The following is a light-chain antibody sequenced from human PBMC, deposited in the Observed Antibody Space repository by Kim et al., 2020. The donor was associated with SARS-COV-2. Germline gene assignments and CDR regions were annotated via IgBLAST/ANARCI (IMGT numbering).Light chain of an antibody. J-gene: IGKJ1*01. Sequence: SPGERATRSCRASQSVSNNYLAWYQQKPGQAPRLLIYGASNRATGIPDRFSGSGSGTDFTLTISRLEPEDFAVYYCQQYGSSPRTFGQGTKVDIK. CDR2: GAS. CDR1: QSVSNNY. CDR3: QQYGSSPRT. V-gene: IGKV3-20*01.